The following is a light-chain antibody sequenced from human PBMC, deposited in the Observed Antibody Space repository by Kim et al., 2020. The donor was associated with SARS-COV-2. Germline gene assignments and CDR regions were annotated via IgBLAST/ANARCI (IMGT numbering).Light chain of an antibody. V-gene: IGLV2-14*03. CDR2: DVS. CDR1: SRDIGAYKY. Sequence: GQSITISCTGTSRDIGAYKYVSWYQQHPGKAPKLMIYDVSNRPSGVSNRFSGSTSGNTASLTISGLQAEDEADYYCSSYRTSNSYVFGTGTKVTVL. CDR3: SSYRTSNSYV. J-gene: IGLJ1*01.